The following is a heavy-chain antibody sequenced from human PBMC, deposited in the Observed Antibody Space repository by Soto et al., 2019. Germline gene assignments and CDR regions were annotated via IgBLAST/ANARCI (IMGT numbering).Heavy chain of an antibody. J-gene: IGHJ4*02. Sequence: PGGSLRLSCEVSGFNFNNYGINWVRQAPGKGPEWVSSVSKSDYTYYSDSVKGRFTISRDNAKNSVSLQMNTLRAEDTAVYYCAREDSIIIPAVSDFWGQGTLVTVSS. CDR3: AREDSIIIPAVSDF. CDR2: VSKSDYT. V-gene: IGHV3-21*01. D-gene: IGHD2-2*01. CDR1: GFNFNNYG.